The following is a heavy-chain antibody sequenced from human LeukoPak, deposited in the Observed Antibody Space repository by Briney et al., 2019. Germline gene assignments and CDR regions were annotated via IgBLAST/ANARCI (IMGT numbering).Heavy chain of an antibody. J-gene: IGHJ6*02. V-gene: IGHV3-21*01. CDR3: ARDDYTRGDGMDV. CDR1: GFTFSSYS. CDR2: ISSSSSYI. D-gene: IGHD4-11*01. Sequence: PGGSLRLSCAASGFTFSSYSMNWVRQAPGKGLEWVSSISSSSSYIYYADSVKGRFTISRDNAKNSLYLQMISLRAEDTAVYYCARDDYTRGDGMDVWGQGTTVTVSS.